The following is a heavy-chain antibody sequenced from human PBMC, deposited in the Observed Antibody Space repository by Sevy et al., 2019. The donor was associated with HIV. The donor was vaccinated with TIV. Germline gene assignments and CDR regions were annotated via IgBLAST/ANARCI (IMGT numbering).Heavy chain of an antibody. Sequence: SETLSLTCTVSGASISSSGYYWGWIRQPPGKGLEWIASINYSGYMFYNPSLKSRVTISAYTSKNQFSLDLNSVTAADTAIYYCAGPILTYNNGWSYYDYWGQGTVVTVSS. J-gene: IGHJ4*02. D-gene: IGHD6-19*01. CDR3: AGPILTYNNGWSYYDY. CDR1: GASISSSGYY. V-gene: IGHV4-39*01. CDR2: INYSGYM.